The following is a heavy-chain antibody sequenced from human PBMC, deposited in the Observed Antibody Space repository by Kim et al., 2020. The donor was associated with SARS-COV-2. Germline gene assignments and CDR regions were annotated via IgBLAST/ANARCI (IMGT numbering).Heavy chain of an antibody. CDR2: IYWDDEE. CDR3: ARTAATTSWWFDP. CDR1: GFSLSTTRVG. D-gene: IGHD6-25*01. J-gene: IGHJ5*02. V-gene: IGHV2-5*02. Sequence: SGPTLVKPTQTLTLTCTFSGFSLSTTRVGVGWLRQPPGKALECLAFIYWDDEERYSPSLKNRLTITRDTSKNQMVLTITNMDPVDTATYYCARTAATTSWWFDPWGQGTLVTVSS.